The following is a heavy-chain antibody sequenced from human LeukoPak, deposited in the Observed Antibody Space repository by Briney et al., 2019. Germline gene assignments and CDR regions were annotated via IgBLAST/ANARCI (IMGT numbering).Heavy chain of an antibody. CDR2: IYTSGST. Sequence: SETLSLTCTVSGGSISSGSHYWSWIRQPAGKGLEWIGRIYTSGSTNYNPSLKSRVTISVDTSKNQFSLKLSSVTAADTAVYYCARASKLELIHYYYYYYMDVWGKGTTVTVSS. D-gene: IGHD1-7*01. V-gene: IGHV4-61*02. J-gene: IGHJ6*03. CDR1: GGSISSGSHY. CDR3: ARASKLELIHYYYYYYMDV.